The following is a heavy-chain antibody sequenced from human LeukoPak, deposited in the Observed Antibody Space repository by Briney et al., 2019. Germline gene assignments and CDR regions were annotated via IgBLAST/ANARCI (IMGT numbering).Heavy chain of an antibody. CDR3: ARAGWLQAPFDY. CDR1: GFTVSSNY. Sequence: PGGSLRLSCTVSGFTVSSNYMSWVRQAPGKGLEWVSVIYSGGSTYYADSVKGRFTISRDNSKNTLYLQMNSLRAEDTAVYYCARAGWLQAPFDYWGQGTLVTVSS. V-gene: IGHV3-66*01. CDR2: IYSGGST. D-gene: IGHD5-24*01. J-gene: IGHJ4*02.